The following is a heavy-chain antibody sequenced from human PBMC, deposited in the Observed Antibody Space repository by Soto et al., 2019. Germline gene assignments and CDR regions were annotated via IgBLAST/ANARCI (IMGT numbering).Heavy chain of an antibody. D-gene: IGHD1-1*01. V-gene: IGHV4-34*01. CDR2: INHSGST. Sequence: QVQLQQWGAGLLKPSETLSLTCAVYGGSLSGYYGNWIRQSPGKGLEWIGEINHSGSTNYNPTLKSRVTISIDTPKNQFSLKLSSVTAADRAVYYCARTRNLDVWGQGTTVIVSS. CDR1: GGSLSGYY. J-gene: IGHJ6*02. CDR3: ARTRNLDV.